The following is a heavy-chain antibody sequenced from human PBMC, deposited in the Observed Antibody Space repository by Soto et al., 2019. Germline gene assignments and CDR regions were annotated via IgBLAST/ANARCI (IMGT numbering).Heavy chain of an antibody. D-gene: IGHD2-15*01. CDR1: GFTFSSYA. J-gene: IGHJ5*02. Sequence: EVPLLESGGGLVQPGGSLSLSCAASGFTFSSYAMCWVRQATGKGLEWVSTISGSGASTYYPDSVKGRFTISRDNSKNTLYLQMSSLRAEDTDVYYCAGGWFGPWGQGTLVTVSS. CDR2: ISGSGAST. CDR3: AGGWFGP. V-gene: IGHV3-23*01.